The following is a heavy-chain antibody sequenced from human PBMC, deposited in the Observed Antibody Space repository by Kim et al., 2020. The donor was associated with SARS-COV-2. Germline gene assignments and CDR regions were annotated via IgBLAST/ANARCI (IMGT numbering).Heavy chain of an antibody. J-gene: IGHJ4*02. CDR2: IYTSGST. CDR1: GGSIGNYY. V-gene: IGHV4-4*07. CDR3: ARGVGTNWNDYFDH. Sequence: SETLSLTCTVSGGSIGNYYWNWLRQPAGKGLEWIGSIYTSGSTKYNPSLESRVTMSVDTSKNQFSLMLSSVTAADTAVYYCARGVGTNWNDYFDHWGQG. D-gene: IGHD1-1*01.